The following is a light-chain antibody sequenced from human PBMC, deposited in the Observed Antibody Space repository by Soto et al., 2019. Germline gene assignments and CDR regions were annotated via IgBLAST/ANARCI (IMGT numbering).Light chain of an antibody. Sequence: DIPMTQSPSSLSASVGDRVTIACRASQGISIYLAWYQQKPGKVPQLLIYDASTLQSGVPSRFSGSGSGTDFTLTIIGLQPEDVATYYCQKYNGAPLTFGGGTKVEIK. CDR1: QGISIY. V-gene: IGKV1-27*01. CDR2: DAS. CDR3: QKYNGAPLT. J-gene: IGKJ4*01.